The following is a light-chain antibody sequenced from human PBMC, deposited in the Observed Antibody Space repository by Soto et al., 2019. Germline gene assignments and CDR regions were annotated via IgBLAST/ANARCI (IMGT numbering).Light chain of an antibody. CDR2: GVT. Sequence: QSALTQPASVSRSPGQSITISCTGTSSDIGGYNYVSWYQHYPGKAPQLMIYGVTNRPSGVSNRFSGSKSGNTASLTISGLQAEDEADYYCSSYTSTSPLAVFGPGTKLTVL. CDR1: SSDIGGYNY. CDR3: SSYTSTSPLAV. J-gene: IGLJ1*01. V-gene: IGLV2-14*03.